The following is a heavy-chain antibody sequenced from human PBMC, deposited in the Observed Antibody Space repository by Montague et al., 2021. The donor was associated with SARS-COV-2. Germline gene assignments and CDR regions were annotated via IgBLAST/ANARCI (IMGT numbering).Heavy chain of an antibody. D-gene: IGHD3-10*01. CDR2: FYSGNT. J-gene: IGHJ3*02. CDR3: ATYGSGTEEDAFDI. CDR1: GGSISNHY. V-gene: IGHV4-59*11. Sequence: SETLSLTCTVSGGSISNHYWSWIRKPPGKGLELIAFYSGNTNYNPSLKSRVTISVDTSKNQFSMKLSSVTAADTAVYYCATYGSGTEEDAFDIWGQGTMVTVSS.